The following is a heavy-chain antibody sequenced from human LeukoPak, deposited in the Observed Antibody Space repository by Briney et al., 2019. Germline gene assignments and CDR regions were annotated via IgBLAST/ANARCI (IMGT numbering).Heavy chain of an antibody. CDR3: ARDRGIAAAGTGNWFDP. D-gene: IGHD6-13*01. Sequence: GASVKVSCKASGGTFSSYAISWVRQAPGQGLEWMGGIIPIFGTANYAQKFQDRVTITADESTSTAYMELSSLRSEDTAVYYCARDRGIAAAGTGNWFDPWGQGTLVTVSS. V-gene: IGHV1-69*13. CDR2: IIPIFGTA. CDR1: GGTFSSYA. J-gene: IGHJ5*02.